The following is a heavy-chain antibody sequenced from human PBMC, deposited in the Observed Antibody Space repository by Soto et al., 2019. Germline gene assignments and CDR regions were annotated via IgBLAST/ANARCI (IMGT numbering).Heavy chain of an antibody. D-gene: IGHD2-2*01. Sequence: QVQLVQSGAEVKKPGSSVKVSCKASGGTFSSYAIRWVRQAPGQGLEWMGGIIPISETTNYAQKFQGRVTITADESKSTAYMELSSLRSEDTAVYYCARSQGSSTSLEIYYYYYYGMDVWGQGPTVTVSS. J-gene: IGHJ6*02. CDR1: GGTFSSYA. V-gene: IGHV1-69*01. CDR2: IIPISETT. CDR3: ARSQGSSTSLEIYYYYYYGMDV.